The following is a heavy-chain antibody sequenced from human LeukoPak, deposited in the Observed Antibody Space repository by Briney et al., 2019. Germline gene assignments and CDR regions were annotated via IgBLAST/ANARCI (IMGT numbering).Heavy chain of an antibody. CDR2: INSDGIPT. J-gene: IGHJ4*02. V-gene: IGHV3-74*01. D-gene: IGHD3-3*01. CDR3: ARGSGYSVLYY. Sequence: PGGSLRLSCAPSGFPFHNYWMQWVRQAPGRGLVWVSRINSDGIPTFYADSVKGRLTLYRDIAEHAVSLHVNRVRAEDTAIYHCARGSGYSVLYYWGQGTLVTVSS. CDR1: GFPFHNYW.